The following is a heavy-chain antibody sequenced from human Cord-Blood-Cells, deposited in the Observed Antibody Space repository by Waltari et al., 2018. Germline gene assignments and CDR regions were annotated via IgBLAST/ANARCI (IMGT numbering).Heavy chain of an antibody. J-gene: IGHJ3*02. Sequence: EVQLVESGGGLVQPGGSLRLSCAASGFTFSSYWMSWVRQAPGKGLEWVANTKQDGRGKYYVDSVKGRFAIPRDNARNSLYQQMNSLRAEDTAVYYCARSSYAFDIWGQGTMVTVSS. D-gene: IGHD6-13*01. CDR3: ARSSYAFDI. CDR1: GFTFSSYW. V-gene: IGHV3-7*01. CDR2: TKQDGRGK.